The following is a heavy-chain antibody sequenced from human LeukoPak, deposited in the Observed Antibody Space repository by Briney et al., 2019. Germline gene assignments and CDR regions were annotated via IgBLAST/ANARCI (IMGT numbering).Heavy chain of an antibody. CDR2: ILPGLPTP. D-gene: IGHD4/OR15-4a*01. CDR1: GGSFSTYT. V-gene: IGHV1-69*13. J-gene: IGHJ5*02. CDR3: ARSTNYGDGWFGP. Sequence: SVKVSCKPSGGSFSTYTISWVRQAPGQRPEWMGGILPGLPTPNYAQKFQGRVTISADEYTRTAYMELNSLRSDDTAMYYCARSTNYGDGWFGPWGQGTLVTVSS.